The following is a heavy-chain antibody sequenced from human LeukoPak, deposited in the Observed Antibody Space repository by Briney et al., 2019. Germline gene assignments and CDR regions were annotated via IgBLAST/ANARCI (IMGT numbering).Heavy chain of an antibody. CDR2: MNPNTGNT. CDR1: GYTFSNHD. V-gene: IGHV1-8*03. CDR3: ARGHAPSSSPDY. J-gene: IGHJ4*02. Sequence: ASVKVSCKASGYTFSNHDINWVRQAIGQGLEWMGWMNPNTGNTGYAQNFQGRVTITRDTSISTAYMELSSLKSEDTAVYYCARGHAPSSSPDYWGQGTLVTVS. D-gene: IGHD6-13*01.